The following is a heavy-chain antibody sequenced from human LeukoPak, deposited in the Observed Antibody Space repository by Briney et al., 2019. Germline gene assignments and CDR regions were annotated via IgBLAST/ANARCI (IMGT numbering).Heavy chain of an antibody. Sequence: GGSLRLSCAASGFTFSDYYMSWIRRAPGKGLEWVSYISSSGSTIYYADSVKGRFTISRDNAKNSLYLQMNSLRAEDTAVYYCARDRSRPSYYYYYMDVWGKGTTVTVSS. V-gene: IGHV3-11*04. J-gene: IGHJ6*03. CDR3: ARDRSRPSYYYYYMDV. CDR1: GFTFSDYY. CDR2: ISSSGSTI.